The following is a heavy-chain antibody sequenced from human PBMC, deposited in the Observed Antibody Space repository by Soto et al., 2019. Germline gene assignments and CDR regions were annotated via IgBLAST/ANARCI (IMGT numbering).Heavy chain of an antibody. D-gene: IGHD6-19*01. Sequence: PGESLKISCKGSGYSFTSYWISWVRQMPGKGLEWMGRIDPSDSYTNYSPSFQGHVTISADKSISTAYLQWSSLKASDTAMYYCARFDSSGVQRYYGMDVWGQGTTVTVSS. CDR3: ARFDSSGVQRYYGMDV. CDR2: IDPSDSYT. J-gene: IGHJ6*02. V-gene: IGHV5-10-1*01. CDR1: GYSFTSYW.